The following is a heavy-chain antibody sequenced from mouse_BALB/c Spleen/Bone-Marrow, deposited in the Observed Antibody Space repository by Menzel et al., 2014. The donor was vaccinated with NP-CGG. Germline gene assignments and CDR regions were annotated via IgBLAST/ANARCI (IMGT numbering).Heavy chain of an antibody. Sequence: QVQLKESGAELARPGASVKLSCKASSYTFTSYWMQWVKQRPGQGLEWIGAIYPGDGDTGHTQKFKGKATLTADKSSNTAYMQLSSLASEDSAVYYCARGNGNYGFDYWGQGTTLTVSS. J-gene: IGHJ2*01. CDR1: SYTFTSYW. D-gene: IGHD2-1*01. V-gene: IGHV1-87*01. CDR2: IYPGDGDT. CDR3: ARGNGNYGFDY.